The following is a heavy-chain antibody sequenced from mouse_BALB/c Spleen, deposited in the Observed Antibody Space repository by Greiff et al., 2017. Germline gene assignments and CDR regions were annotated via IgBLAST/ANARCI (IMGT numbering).Heavy chain of an antibody. CDR3: ARYGNYAAMDY. V-gene: IGHV5-17*02. J-gene: IGHJ4*01. Sequence: EVKLVESGGGLVQPGGSRKLSCAASGFTFSSFGMHWVRQAPEKGLEWVAYISSGSSTIYYADTVKGRFTISRDNPKNTLFLQMTSLRSEDTAMYYGARYGNYAAMDYWGQGTSVTVSA. D-gene: IGHD2-10*02. CDR2: ISSGSSTI. CDR1: GFTFSSFG.